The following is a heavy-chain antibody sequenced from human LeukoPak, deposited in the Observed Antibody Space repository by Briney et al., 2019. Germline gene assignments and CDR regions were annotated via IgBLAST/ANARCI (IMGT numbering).Heavy chain of an antibody. CDR3: ARDLSSSFSFDY. CDR1: GFTFSSYE. CDR2: ISGSGNIM. D-gene: IGHD6-13*01. J-gene: IGHJ4*02. Sequence: GGSLRLSCAASGFTFSSYEMNWVRQAPRKGLEWVSYISGSGNIMYYADSVKGRFTICRDNAKNSLYLQMNSLRAEDTAIYFCARDLSSSFSFDYWGQGILVTVSS. V-gene: IGHV3-48*03.